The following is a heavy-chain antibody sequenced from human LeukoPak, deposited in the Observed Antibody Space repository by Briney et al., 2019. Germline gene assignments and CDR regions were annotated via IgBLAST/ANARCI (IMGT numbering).Heavy chain of an antibody. D-gene: IGHD6-13*01. CDR1: GGSISSSSYY. Sequence: SETLSLTCTVSGGSISSSSYYWGWIRQPPGKGLEWIGSIYYSGSTYYNPSLKSRVTISVDTSKNQFSLKLSSVTAADTAVYYCARDSSSSRPNFDYWGQGILVTVSS. V-gene: IGHV4-39*07. CDR2: IYYSGST. CDR3: ARDSSSSRPNFDY. J-gene: IGHJ4*02.